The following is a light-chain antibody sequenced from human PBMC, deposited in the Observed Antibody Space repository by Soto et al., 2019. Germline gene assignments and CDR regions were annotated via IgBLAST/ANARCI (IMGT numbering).Light chain of an antibody. Sequence: EIVLTQSPGTLSLSPGKRATLSCRASQSISSSYLAWYQQRPGQAPSLLIYGASSRATGIQDRFSGSGSGKEFTLTISRLEPEDFAVYYCQQYGSSSWTFGQGTKVDIK. CDR2: GAS. CDR1: QSISSSY. CDR3: QQYGSSSWT. J-gene: IGKJ1*01. V-gene: IGKV3-20*01.